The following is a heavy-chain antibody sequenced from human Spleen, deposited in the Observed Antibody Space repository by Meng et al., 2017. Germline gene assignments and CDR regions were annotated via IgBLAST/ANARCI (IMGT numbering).Heavy chain of an antibody. CDR2: IYYSGST. CDR1: GGSVSSGSYY. V-gene: IGHV4-61*01. Sequence: VQLKESGQGLVRPSETLSLTCTVSGGSVSSGSYYWSWIRQPPGKGLEWIGYIYYSGSTHYNPSLKSRVTISVDTSKNQFSLKLNSVTAADTAVYYCATVGMGLDSWGQGILVTVSS. CDR3: ATVGMGLDS. D-gene: IGHD7-27*01. J-gene: IGHJ4*02.